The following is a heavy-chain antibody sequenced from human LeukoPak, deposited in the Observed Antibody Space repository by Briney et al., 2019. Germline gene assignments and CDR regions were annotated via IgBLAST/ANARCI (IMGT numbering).Heavy chain of an antibody. Sequence: QSGGSLRLSCAASGFTFDDYAMHWVRQAPGKGLEWVSGISWNSGSIGYADSVKGRFTISRDNAKNSLYLQMNSLRAEDTALYYCAKDKYLGGNAEFDYWGQGTLVTVSS. CDR1: GFTFDDYA. J-gene: IGHJ4*02. D-gene: IGHD4-23*01. CDR3: AKDKYLGGNAEFDY. CDR2: ISWNSGSI. V-gene: IGHV3-9*01.